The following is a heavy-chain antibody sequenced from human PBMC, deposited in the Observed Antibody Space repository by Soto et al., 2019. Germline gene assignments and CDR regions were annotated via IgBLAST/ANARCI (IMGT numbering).Heavy chain of an antibody. CDR1: GGTFSTHA. CDR3: ARGYCSGGNCYSGMGV. D-gene: IGHD2-15*01. CDR2: IIPISGTT. V-gene: IGHV1-69*01. Sequence: QVQLVQSGAEVKKPGSSVKVSCKASGGTFSTHAIIWVRQAPGHGLEWMGGIIPISGTTYYTQKFQGRATITADEPTGTAFMELSSLKSDDTAVFYCARGYCSGGNCYSGMGVWGQGTMVTVSS. J-gene: IGHJ6*02.